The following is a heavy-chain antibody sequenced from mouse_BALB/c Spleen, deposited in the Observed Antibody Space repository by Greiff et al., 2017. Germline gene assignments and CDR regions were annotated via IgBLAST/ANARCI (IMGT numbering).Heavy chain of an antibody. CDR1: GFTFSSFG. V-gene: IGHV5-17*02. J-gene: IGHJ4*01. CDR3: ARSGRGGDAMDY. Sequence: EVKLVESGGGLVQPGGSRKLSCAASGFTFSSFGMHWVRQAPEKGLEWVAYISSGSSTIYYADTVKGRFTISRDNPKNTLFLQMTSLRSEDTAMYYCARSGRGGDAMDYWGQGTSVTVSS. D-gene: IGHD1-1*02. CDR2: ISSGSSTI.